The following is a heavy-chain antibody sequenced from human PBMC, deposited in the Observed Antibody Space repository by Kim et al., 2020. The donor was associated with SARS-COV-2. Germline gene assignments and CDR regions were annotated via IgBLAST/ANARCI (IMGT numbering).Heavy chain of an antibody. CDR1: GFTYDNFNNYV. J-gene: IGHJ6*02. V-gene: IGHV3-23*01. Sequence: GGSLRLSCTASGFTYDNFNNYVMSWVRQAPGKGLEWVSAIRAGGDGTYYADSLKGRFTISRDNSQNTLYLQMNSLRVEDTAVYYCAKDQRRTSGWNYFHYGLGVWGQGTTVTVSS. D-gene: IGHD6-19*01. CDR2: IRAGGDGT. CDR3: AKDQRRTSGWNYFHYGLGV.